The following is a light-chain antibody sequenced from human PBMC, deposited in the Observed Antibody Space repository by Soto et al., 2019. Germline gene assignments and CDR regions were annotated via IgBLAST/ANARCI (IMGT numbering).Light chain of an antibody. CDR3: SSYTSSSTFV. V-gene: IGLV2-14*01. CDR2: EVS. Sequence: QSALTQPASVSGSPGQSITISCTGSSSDVGGYNYASWYQQHPGKAPKLMIYEVSNRPSGVSNRFSGSKSGNTASLTISGFQAEDEADYYCSSYTSSSTFVFGTGTKVTVL. J-gene: IGLJ1*01. CDR1: SSDVGGYNY.